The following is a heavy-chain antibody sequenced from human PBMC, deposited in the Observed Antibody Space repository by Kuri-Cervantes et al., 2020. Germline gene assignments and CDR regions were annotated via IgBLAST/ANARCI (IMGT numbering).Heavy chain of an antibody. CDR1: GGSFSGYY. CDR2: INHSGST. J-gene: IGHJ4*02. V-gene: IGHV4-34*01. D-gene: IGHD4-17*01. CDR3: ARDYGDYGFDY. Sequence: GSLRLSCAVYGGSFSGYYWSWIRQPPGKGLEWIGEINHSGSTNYNPSLKSRVTISIDKSKSQFSLRLTSVTAADTAVYYCARDYGDYGFDYWGQGTLVTVSS.